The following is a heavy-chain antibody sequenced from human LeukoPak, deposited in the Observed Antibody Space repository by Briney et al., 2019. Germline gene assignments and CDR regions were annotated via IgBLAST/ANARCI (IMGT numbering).Heavy chain of an antibody. CDR1: GGSISSYY. D-gene: IGHD6-19*01. CDR3: ASSGWSTTFDY. CDR2: IYYSGST. V-gene: IGHV4-59*01. Sequence: PSETLSLTCTVSGGSISSYYWSWIQQPPGKGLEWIGYIYYSGSTNYNPSLKSRVTISVDTSKNQFSLKLSSVTAADTAVYYCASSGWSTTFDYWGQGTLVTVSS. J-gene: IGHJ4*02.